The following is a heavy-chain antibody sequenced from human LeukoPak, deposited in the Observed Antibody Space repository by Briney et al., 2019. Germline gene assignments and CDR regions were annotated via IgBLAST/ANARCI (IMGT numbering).Heavy chain of an antibody. Sequence: GGSLRLSCAASGFTFSSYGMHWVRQAPGKGLEWVAVISYDGSNKYYAGSVKGRFTISRDNSKNTLYLQMNSLRAEDTAVYYCAKDTPPAPGTTVTTGLDYWGQGTLVTVSS. CDR3: AKDTPPAPGTTVTTGLDY. V-gene: IGHV3-30*18. CDR1: GFTFSSYG. J-gene: IGHJ4*02. CDR2: ISYDGSNK. D-gene: IGHD4-17*01.